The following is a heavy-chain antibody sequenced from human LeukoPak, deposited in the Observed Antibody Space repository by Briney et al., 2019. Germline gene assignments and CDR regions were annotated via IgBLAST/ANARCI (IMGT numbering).Heavy chain of an antibody. Sequence: NAGESLKISCKGSGYSFTSYWIGWVRQMPGKGLEWMGIIYPGDSDTRYSPSFQGQVTISADKSISTAYLQWSSLKASDTAIYYCAGLLSLNWFDPWGQGTLVTVSS. D-gene: IGHD2-2*01. CDR2: IYPGDSDT. J-gene: IGHJ5*02. CDR1: GYSFTSYW. CDR3: AGLLSLNWFDP. V-gene: IGHV5-51*01.